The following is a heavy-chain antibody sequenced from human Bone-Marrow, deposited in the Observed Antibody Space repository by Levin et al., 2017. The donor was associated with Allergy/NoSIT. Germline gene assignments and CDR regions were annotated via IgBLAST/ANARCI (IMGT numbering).Heavy chain of an antibody. D-gene: IGHD3-9*01. Sequence: GESLKISCKGSGYSFSNYWISWVRHMPGKGLEWMGKIDPSDSYTDYSPSFQGHVTISADKSISTTYLNWRSLKASDTAIYYCARETGYALDYWGQGALVTVSS. CDR1: GYSFSNYW. J-gene: IGHJ4*02. CDR3: ARETGYALDY. CDR2: IDPSDSYT. V-gene: IGHV5-10-1*01.